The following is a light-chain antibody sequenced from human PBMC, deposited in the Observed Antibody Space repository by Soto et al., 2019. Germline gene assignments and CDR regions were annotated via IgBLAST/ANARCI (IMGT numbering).Light chain of an antibody. V-gene: IGLV2-14*01. CDR1: SSDGGGYND. CDR2: EVS. J-gene: IGLJ3*02. Sequence: QSVLTQPASVSGSPGQSITISCTGTSSDGGGYNDVSWYQQHPGKAPKLMIYEVSDRPSGVSNRFSGSKSGNTASLTISGLQAEDEADYYCSSFTSSSTLEVFGGGTKLTVL. CDR3: SSFTSSSTLEV.